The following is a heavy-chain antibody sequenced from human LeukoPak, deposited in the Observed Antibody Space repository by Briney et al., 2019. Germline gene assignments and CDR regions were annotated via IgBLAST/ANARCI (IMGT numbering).Heavy chain of an antibody. CDR2: IWYDGSNK. V-gene: IGHV3-33*01. CDR1: GFTFSSYG. Sequence: GGSLRLSCAASGFTFSSYGMHWVRQAPGKGLEWVAVIWYDGSNKYYADSVKGRFTISRDNSKNTLYLQMNSLRAEDTAVYYCARDYDSSGCYYWGQGTLVTVSS. D-gene: IGHD3-22*01. J-gene: IGHJ4*02. CDR3: ARDYDSSGCYY.